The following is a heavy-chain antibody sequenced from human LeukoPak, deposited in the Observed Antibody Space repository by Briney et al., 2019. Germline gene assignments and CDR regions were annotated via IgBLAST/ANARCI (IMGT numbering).Heavy chain of an antibody. CDR3: ARETGDRSYFDY. D-gene: IGHD7-27*01. V-gene: IGHV4-59*01. J-gene: IGHJ4*02. CDR2: IYYSGST. CDR1: GGSISSYY. Sequence: PSETLSLTCTVSGGSISSYYWSWIRQPPGKGLEWIGYIYYSGSTNYNPSLKSRVTISVDTSKNQFSLKLSSVTAADTAVYYCARETGDRSYFDYWGQGTLVTVSS.